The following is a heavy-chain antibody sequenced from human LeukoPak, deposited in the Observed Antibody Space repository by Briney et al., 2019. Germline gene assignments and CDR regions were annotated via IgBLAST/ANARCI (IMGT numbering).Heavy chain of an antibody. J-gene: IGHJ4*02. D-gene: IGHD6-13*01. CDR1: GGSISSSSNY. Sequence: SETLSLTCIVSGGSISSSSNYWGWIRQPPGKGLEWIGSISYSGSTYYNPSLKRRVTISVDTSKNEFSLKLSSVTATDTAIYYCARQGHSISWLFDYWGQGTLVTVSS. CDR2: ISYSGST. CDR3: ARQGHSISWLFDY. V-gene: IGHV4-39*01.